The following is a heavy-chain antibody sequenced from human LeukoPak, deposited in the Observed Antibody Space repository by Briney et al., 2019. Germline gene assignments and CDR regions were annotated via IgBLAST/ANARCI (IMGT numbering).Heavy chain of an antibody. D-gene: IGHD3-22*01. CDR1: GYTFTSYA. Sequence: ASVKASCKASGYTFTSYAMHWVRQAPGQRLEWMGWINAGNGNTKYSQEFQGRVTITRDTSASTAYMELSSLRSEDMAVYYCARVGTYYYDSSGYYWIGGLDYWGQGTLVTVSS. V-gene: IGHV1-3*03. J-gene: IGHJ4*02. CDR2: INAGNGNT. CDR3: ARVGTYYYDSSGYYWIGGLDY.